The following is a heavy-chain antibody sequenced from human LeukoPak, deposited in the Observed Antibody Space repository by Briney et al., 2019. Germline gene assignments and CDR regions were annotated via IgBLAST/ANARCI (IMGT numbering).Heavy chain of an antibody. CDR1: GFTFSSYA. Sequence: KTGGSLGLSCAASGFTFSSYAMSWVRQAPGKGLEWVSAISGSGGSTYYADSVKGRFTISRDNSMNTLHLQMNSLRAEDTAVYYCASVPFVVIIGEYFQHWGQGTLVTVSS. CDR2: ISGSGGST. V-gene: IGHV3-23*01. D-gene: IGHD3-22*01. CDR3: ASVPFVVIIGEYFQH. J-gene: IGHJ1*01.